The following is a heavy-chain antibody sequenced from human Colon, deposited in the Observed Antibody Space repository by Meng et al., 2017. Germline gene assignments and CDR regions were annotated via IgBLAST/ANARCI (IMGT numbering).Heavy chain of an antibody. CDR2: IKSKTDGGTT. V-gene: IGHV3-15*01. CDR3: TTARLVDTAMVYYFDY. D-gene: IGHD5-18*01. Sequence: GGSLRLSCAASGFTFSNAWMSWVRQAPGKGLEWVGRIKSKTDGGTTDYAAPVKGRFTISRDDSKNTLYLQMYSLKTEHTAVYYGTTARLVDTAMVYYFDYWGQGTLVTVSS. CDR1: GFTFSNAW. J-gene: IGHJ4*02.